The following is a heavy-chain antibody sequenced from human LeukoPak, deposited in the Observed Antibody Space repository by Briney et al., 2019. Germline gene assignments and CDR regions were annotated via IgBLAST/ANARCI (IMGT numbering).Heavy chain of an antibody. CDR3: ARDLADEYYFDY. Sequence: SQTLSLTCTVSGGSISSGDYYWSWIRQPPGKRLEWIGYIYYSGSTYYNPSLKSRVTISVDTSKNQFSLKLSSVTAADTAVYYCARDLADEYYFDYWGQGTLVTVSS. V-gene: IGHV4-30-4*08. CDR1: GGSISSGDYY. CDR2: IYYSGST. J-gene: IGHJ4*02.